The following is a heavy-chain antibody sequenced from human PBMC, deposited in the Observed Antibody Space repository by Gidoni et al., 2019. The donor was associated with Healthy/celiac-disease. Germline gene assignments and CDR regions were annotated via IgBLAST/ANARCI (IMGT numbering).Heavy chain of an antibody. CDR1: GFTFSNAW. V-gene: IGHV3-15*01. CDR3: TTYDYYELFDY. D-gene: IGHD1-26*01. Sequence: EVQLVESGGGLVKPGGSLSPSGAASGFTFSNAWMSWVRQAPGKGLEWVGRIKSKTDGGTTDYAAPVKGRFTISRDDSKNTLYLQMNSLKTEDTAVYYCTTYDYYELFDYWGQGTLVTVSS. CDR2: IKSKTDGGTT. J-gene: IGHJ4*02.